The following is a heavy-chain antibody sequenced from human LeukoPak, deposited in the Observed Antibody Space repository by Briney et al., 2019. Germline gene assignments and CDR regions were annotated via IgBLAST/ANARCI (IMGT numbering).Heavy chain of an antibody. J-gene: IGHJ6*02. CDR1: GYTLTELS. D-gene: IGHD3-22*01. Sequence: ASVKVSCKVSGYTLTELSMHWVRQAPGKGLEWMGGFDPEDGETIYAQKFQGRVTMTEDTSTDTAYMELSSLRSEDTAVYYCASTDSSGYADYYYGMDVWGQGTTVTVSS. CDR2: FDPEDGET. V-gene: IGHV1-24*01. CDR3: ASTDSSGYADYYYGMDV.